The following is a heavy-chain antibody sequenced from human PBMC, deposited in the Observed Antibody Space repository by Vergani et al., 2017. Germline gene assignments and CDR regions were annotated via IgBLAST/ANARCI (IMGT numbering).Heavy chain of an antibody. V-gene: IGHV1-69*02. Sequence: QVQLVQSGAEVKKPGSSVKVSCKASGGTFSSYTISWVRQAPGQGLEWMGRIIPILGIANYAQKFQGRVTMTEDTSTDTAYMELSSLRSEDTAVYYCATGGYSQEYYFDYWGQGTLVTVSS. CDR3: ATGGYSQEYYFDY. CDR1: GGTFSSYT. D-gene: IGHD6-25*01. CDR2: IIPILGIA. J-gene: IGHJ4*02.